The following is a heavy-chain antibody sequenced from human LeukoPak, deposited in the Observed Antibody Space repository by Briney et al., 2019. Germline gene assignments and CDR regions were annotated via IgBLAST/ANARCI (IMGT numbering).Heavy chain of an antibody. D-gene: IGHD2-15*01. CDR1: GFTVSSNY. V-gene: IGHV3-66*02. CDR2: IYSGGST. J-gene: IGHJ5*02. CDR3: AREDSFLGFDP. Sequence: GGSLRLSCAASGFTVSSNYMSWVRQAPGKGLEWVSVIYSGGSTYYADPVKGRFTISRDNSKNTLYLQMNSLRAEDTAVYYCAREDSFLGFDPWGQGTLVTVSS.